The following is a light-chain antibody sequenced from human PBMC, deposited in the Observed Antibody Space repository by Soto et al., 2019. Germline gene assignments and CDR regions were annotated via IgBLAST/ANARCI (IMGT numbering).Light chain of an antibody. CDR1: SGSIASNY. V-gene: IGLV6-57*04. Sequence: NFMLTQPHSVSESPGKTVTISCTRSSGSIASNYVQWYQQRPGSAPTTVIYENNRRPSGVPERFSGSIDSSSNSAPLTISGLRTEDETDYYCQSHSGNNYVFGTGTKLTVL. J-gene: IGLJ1*01. CDR2: ENN. CDR3: QSHSGNNYV.